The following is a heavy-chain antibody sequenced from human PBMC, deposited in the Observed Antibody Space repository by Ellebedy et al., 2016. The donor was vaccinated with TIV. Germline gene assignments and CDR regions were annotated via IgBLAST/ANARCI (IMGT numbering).Heavy chain of an antibody. D-gene: IGHD1-26*01. V-gene: IGHV3-48*02. CDR2: SVGIGTTK. Sequence: GGSLRLXXAASGFTFSTYSMNWVRQAPGKGLEWLAFSVGIGTTKYYADSVNGRFTISRDNDKNSVHLQMNSLRDDDTAMYYCARRGNYLGDAFDIWGQGTMVAVSS. CDR3: ARRGNYLGDAFDI. J-gene: IGHJ3*02. CDR1: GFTFSTYS.